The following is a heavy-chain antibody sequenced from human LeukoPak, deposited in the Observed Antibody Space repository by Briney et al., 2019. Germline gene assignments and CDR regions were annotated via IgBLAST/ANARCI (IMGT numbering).Heavy chain of an antibody. CDR1: GFTFDDYD. CDR3: SRGGRSGLNFDY. Sequence: GGSLRLSCAASGFTFDDYDMRRVRPGSGKGLEWVSGIKWSGDSTDYADSVKGRFTISRDNAKNSLYLQMNSVRAEDTALYYCSRGGRSGLNFDYWGRGTRVTVSS. D-gene: IGHD3-10*01. J-gene: IGHJ4*02. V-gene: IGHV3-20*04. CDR2: IKWSGDST.